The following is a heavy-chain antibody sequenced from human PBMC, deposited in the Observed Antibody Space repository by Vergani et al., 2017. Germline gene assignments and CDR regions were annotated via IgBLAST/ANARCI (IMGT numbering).Heavy chain of an antibody. J-gene: IGHJ5*02. V-gene: IGHV3-9*01. CDR2: ISWNSNSI. D-gene: IGHD6-6*01. CDR3: AKDLGTSSGGGWFDP. CDR1: GFTFSSYS. Sequence: EVQLVESGGGLVQRGGSLRLSCAASGFTFSSYSMNWVRQAPGKGLEWVSGISWNSNSIGYADSVKGRFTISRDNAKNSLYLQMNSLRAEDTALYYCAKDLGTSSGGGWFDPWGQGTLVTVSS.